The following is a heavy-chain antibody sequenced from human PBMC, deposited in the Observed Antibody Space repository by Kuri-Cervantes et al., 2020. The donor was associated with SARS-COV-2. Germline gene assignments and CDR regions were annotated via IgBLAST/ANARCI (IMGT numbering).Heavy chain of an antibody. CDR2: INPNSGGT. CDR1: GYTFTGYY. CDR3: ARDPEWSVNSWFDP. V-gene: IGHV1-2*02. D-gene: IGHD2-8*01. J-gene: IGHJ5*02. Sequence: ASVNSCKASGYTFTGYYMHWVRQAPGQGLEWMGWINPNSGGTNYAQKFQGRVTMTRDTSISTAYMELSGLRSDDTAVYYCARDPEWSVNSWFDPWGQGILVTVSS.